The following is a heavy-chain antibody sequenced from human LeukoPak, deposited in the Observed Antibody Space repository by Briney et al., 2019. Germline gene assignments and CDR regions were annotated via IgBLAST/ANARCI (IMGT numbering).Heavy chain of an antibody. V-gene: IGHV1-2*02. D-gene: IGHD3-22*01. CDR1: GYTFTSYY. Sequence: ASVKVSCKASGYTFTSYYMHWVRQAPGQGLEWMGWINPNSGGTNYAQKFQGRVTMTRDTSISTAYMELSRLRSDDTAVYYCAREAAHETYYYDSSGYYFDYWGQGTLVTVSS. J-gene: IGHJ4*02. CDR2: INPNSGGT. CDR3: AREAAHETYYYDSSGYYFDY.